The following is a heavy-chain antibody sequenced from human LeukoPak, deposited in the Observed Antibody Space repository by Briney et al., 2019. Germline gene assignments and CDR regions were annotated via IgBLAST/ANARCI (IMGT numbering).Heavy chain of an antibody. J-gene: IGHJ4*02. CDR3: ARDRGRWLQSKSFDY. V-gene: IGHV1-46*01. CDR2: INPSGGST. Sequence: ASVKVSCKASGYTFTVYYMHWVRQAPGQGLEWMGIINPSGGSTSYAQKFQGRVTMTRDTSTSTVYMELSSLRSEDTAVYYCARDRGRWLQSKSFDYWGQGTLVTVSS. D-gene: IGHD5-24*01. CDR1: GYTFTVYY.